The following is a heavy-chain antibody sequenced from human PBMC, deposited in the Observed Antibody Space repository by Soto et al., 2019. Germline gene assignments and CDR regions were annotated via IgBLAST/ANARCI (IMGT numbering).Heavy chain of an antibody. CDR3: ARSILESLPHWLAP. V-gene: IGHV4-59*08. D-gene: IGHD3-3*01. CDR1: GGSISSYY. Sequence: PSETLSLTCTVSGGSISSYYWSWIRQPPGKGLEWIGYIYYSGSTNYNPSLKSRVTISVDTSKNQFSLKLSSVTAADTAVYYCARSILESLPHWLAPWGQGTLVTVSS. J-gene: IGHJ5*02. CDR2: IYYSGST.